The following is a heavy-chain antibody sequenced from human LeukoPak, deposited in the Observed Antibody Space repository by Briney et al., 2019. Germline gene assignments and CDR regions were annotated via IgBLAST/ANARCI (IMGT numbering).Heavy chain of an antibody. CDR3: ARVRGSYYFDY. CDR2: IYYSGST. CDR1: GGSISSYY. J-gene: IGHJ4*02. D-gene: IGHD6-13*01. Sequence: SETLSLTCTVSGGSISSYYWSWIRQPQGKGLEWIGYIYYSGSTNYNPSLKSRVTISVDTSKNQFSLKLSSVTAADTAVYYCARVRGSYYFDYWGQGTLVTVSS. V-gene: IGHV4-59*01.